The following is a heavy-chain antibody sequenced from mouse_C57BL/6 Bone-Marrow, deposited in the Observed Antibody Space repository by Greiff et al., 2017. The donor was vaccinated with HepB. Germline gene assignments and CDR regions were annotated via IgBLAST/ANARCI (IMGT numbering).Heavy chain of an antibody. Sequence: EVKLVESGPGLVKPSQSLSLTCSVTGYSITSGYYWNWIRQFPGNKLEWMGYISYDGSNNYNPSLKNRISITRDTSKNQFFLKLNSVTTEDTATYYCAILPYGNNHFDYWGQGTTLTVSS. V-gene: IGHV3-6*01. CDR1: GYSITSGYY. CDR3: AILPYGNNHFDY. CDR2: ISYDGSN. D-gene: IGHD2-1*01. J-gene: IGHJ2*01.